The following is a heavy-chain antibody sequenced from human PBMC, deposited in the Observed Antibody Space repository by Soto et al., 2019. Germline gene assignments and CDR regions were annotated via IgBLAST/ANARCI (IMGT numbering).Heavy chain of an antibody. Sequence: QVQLVQSGAEEKKHGASVKVSCKASGYTFTSYAMHWVRQAPGQRLEWMGWINAGNGNTKYSQKFQGRVTITRDTSASTAYMELSSLRSEDTAVYYCARSSGWYVWFDPWGQGALVTVSS. J-gene: IGHJ5*02. V-gene: IGHV1-3*05. CDR1: GYTFTSYA. CDR3: ARSSGWYVWFDP. D-gene: IGHD6-13*01. CDR2: INAGNGNT.